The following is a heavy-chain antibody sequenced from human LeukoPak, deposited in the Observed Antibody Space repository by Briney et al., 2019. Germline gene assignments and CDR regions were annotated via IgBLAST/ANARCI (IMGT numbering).Heavy chain of an antibody. D-gene: IGHD3-3*01. CDR3: AKGEMVIMKNYFDY. Sequence: GGSLRLSRAASGFTFSSYAMRWVRQAPGKGLEWVAVISYDGSYKYYADSVKGRFTISRDNSKNTLYLQMNSLRAEDTAVYYCAKGEMVIMKNYFDYWGQGTLVTVSS. CDR1: GFTFSSYA. V-gene: IGHV3-30*01. J-gene: IGHJ4*02. CDR2: ISYDGSYK.